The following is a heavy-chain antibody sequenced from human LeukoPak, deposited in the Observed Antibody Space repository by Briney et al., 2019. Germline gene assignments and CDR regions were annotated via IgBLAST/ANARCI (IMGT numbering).Heavy chain of an antibody. V-gene: IGHV1-2*02. CDR2: INPNSGGT. J-gene: IGHJ5*02. D-gene: IGHD1-26*01. CDR1: GYTFTGYY. CDR3: ARGPRGKHSGSHIVNWFDP. Sequence: ASVKVSCKASGYTFTGYYMHWVRQAPGQGLEWMGWINPNSGGTNYAQKFQGRVTMTRDTSISTAYMELSRLRSDDTAVYYCARGPRGKHSGSHIVNWFDPWGQGTLVTVSS.